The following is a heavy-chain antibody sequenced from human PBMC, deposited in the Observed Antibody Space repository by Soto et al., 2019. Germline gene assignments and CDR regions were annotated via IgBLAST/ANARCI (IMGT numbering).Heavy chain of an antibody. Sequence: EVQLVESGGGLVKPGGSLRLSCAASGFTFSSYSMNWVRQAPGKGLEWVSSISSSSSYIYYADSVKGRFTISRDNAKNSLYLQMNSLRDEDTAVYYCARERSLMSSIAARYWFDPWGQGTLVTVSS. CDR2: ISSSSSYI. V-gene: IGHV3-21*01. CDR3: ARERSLMSSIAARYWFDP. CDR1: GFTFSSYS. J-gene: IGHJ5*02. D-gene: IGHD6-6*01.